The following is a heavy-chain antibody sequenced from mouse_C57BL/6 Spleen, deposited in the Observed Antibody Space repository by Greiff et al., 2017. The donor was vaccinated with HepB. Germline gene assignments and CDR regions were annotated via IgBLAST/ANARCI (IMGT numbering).Heavy chain of an antibody. D-gene: IGHD1-1*01. CDR1: GYTFTSYW. Sequence: QVHVKQPGAELVRPGSSVKLSCKASGYTFTSYWMHWVKQRPIQGLEWIGNIDPSDSETHYNQKFKDKATLTVDKSSSTAYMQLSSLTSEDSAVYYCARTLYYYGSSRYAMDYWGQGTSVTVSS. CDR3: ARTLYYYGSSRYAMDY. J-gene: IGHJ4*01. V-gene: IGHV1-52*01. CDR2: IDPSDSET.